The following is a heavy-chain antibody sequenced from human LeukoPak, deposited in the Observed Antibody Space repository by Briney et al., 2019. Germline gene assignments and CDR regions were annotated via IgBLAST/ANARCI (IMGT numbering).Heavy chain of an antibody. CDR1: GYTFTGYY. D-gene: IGHD3-9*01. CDR3: ARETYSNILTGTDY. CDR2: ISTYDDNI. Sequence: ASVKVSCKASGYTFTGYYMHWVRQAPGQGLEWLGWISTYDDNIKYAQSLQGRLTLTIDTSTSTAYMELRSLTSDGTAVYYCARETYSNILTGTDYWGPGTLVTVSS. V-gene: IGHV1-18*04. J-gene: IGHJ4*02.